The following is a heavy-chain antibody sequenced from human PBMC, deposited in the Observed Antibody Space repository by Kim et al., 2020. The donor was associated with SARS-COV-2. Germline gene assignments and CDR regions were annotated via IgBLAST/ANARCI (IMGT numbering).Heavy chain of an antibody. CDR1: GFTFSSYS. V-gene: IGHV3-21*01. CDR2: ISSSSSYI. Sequence: GGSLRLSCAASGFTFSSYSMNWVRQAPGKGLEWVSSISSSSSYIYYADSVKGRFTISRDNAKNSLYLQMNSLRAEDTAVYYCARAGDGYNRADYWGQGTLVTVSS. D-gene: IGHD5-12*01. J-gene: IGHJ4*02. CDR3: ARAGDGYNRADY.